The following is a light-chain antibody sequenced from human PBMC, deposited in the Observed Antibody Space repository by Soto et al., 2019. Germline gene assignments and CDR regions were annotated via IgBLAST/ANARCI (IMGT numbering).Light chain of an antibody. CDR1: QSIISC. Sequence: DIQMTQSPSTLSASVGDRVTITCRASQSIISCLAWYQQKPGKAPKVLIYKASSLESGVPSRFSGSGSGTEFTLTISSLQPDDFATYYCQQYSSYPCTCGQGPKMEIK. V-gene: IGKV1-5*03. J-gene: IGKJ2*02. CDR3: QQYSSYPCT. CDR2: KAS.